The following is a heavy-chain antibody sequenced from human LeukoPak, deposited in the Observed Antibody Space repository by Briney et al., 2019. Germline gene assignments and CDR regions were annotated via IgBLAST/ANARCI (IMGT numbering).Heavy chain of an antibody. CDR2: ISAYNGNT. CDR1: GYTFTSYG. J-gene: IGHJ5*02. Sequence: GASVKVSCKASGYTFTSYGISWVRQAPGQGLEWMGWISAYNGNTNYAQKLQGRVTMTTDTSTSTAYMELRSLRSDDTAVYYCARIKLRDDDDFWSGYYREEWFDPWGQGTLVTVSS. D-gene: IGHD3-3*01. CDR3: ARIKLRDDDDFWSGYYREEWFDP. V-gene: IGHV1-18*01.